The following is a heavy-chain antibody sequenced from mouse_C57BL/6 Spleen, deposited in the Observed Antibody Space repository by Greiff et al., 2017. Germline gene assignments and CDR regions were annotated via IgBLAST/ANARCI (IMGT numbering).Heavy chain of an antibody. CDR2: IRNKANNHAT. J-gene: IGHJ1*03. Sequence: EVKLMESGGGLVQPGGSMKLSCAASGFTFSDAWMDWVRQSPEKGLEWVAEIRNKANNHATYYAESVKGRFTISRDDSKSSVYLQMNILRAKDTGTYYCTSPDYYGSSPWYFDVWGTGTTVTVSS. CDR1: GFTFSDAW. D-gene: IGHD1-1*01. V-gene: IGHV6-6*01. CDR3: TSPDYYGSSPWYFDV.